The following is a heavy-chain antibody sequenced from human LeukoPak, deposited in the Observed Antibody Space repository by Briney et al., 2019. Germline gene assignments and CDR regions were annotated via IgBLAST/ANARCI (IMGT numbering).Heavy chain of an antibody. CDR3: ARVPTVTHRHDAFDI. Sequence: SETLSLTRTVSGGSISSGGYYWSWIRQPPGKGLEWIGYIYHSGSTYYNPSLKSRVTISVDRSKNQFSLKLSSVTAADTAVYYCARVPTVTHRHDAFDIWGQGTMVTVSS. V-gene: IGHV4-30-2*01. J-gene: IGHJ3*02. D-gene: IGHD4-11*01. CDR2: IYHSGST. CDR1: GGSISSGGYY.